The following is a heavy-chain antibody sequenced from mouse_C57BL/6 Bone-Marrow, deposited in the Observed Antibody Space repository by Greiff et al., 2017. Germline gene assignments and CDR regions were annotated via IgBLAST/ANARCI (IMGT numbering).Heavy chain of an antibody. CDR1: GFTFSSYG. J-gene: IGHJ4*01. Sequence: EVKLMESGGDLVKPGGSLKLSCAASGFTFSSYGMSWVRQTPDKRLEWVATISSGGSYTYYPDSVKGRFTISRDNAKNTPYLQMSSLKSEDTAMYNCASRGYYYAMDYWGQGTSVTVSS. V-gene: IGHV5-6*02. CDR3: ASRGYYYAMDY. CDR2: ISSGGSYT.